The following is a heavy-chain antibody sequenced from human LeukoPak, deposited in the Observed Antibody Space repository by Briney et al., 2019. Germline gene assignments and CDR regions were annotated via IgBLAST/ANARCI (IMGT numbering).Heavy chain of an antibody. J-gene: IGHJ4*02. CDR3: ASGMVRGVSDY. Sequence: SETLSLTCTVSGGSLSSYYWSWIRQPPGKGLEWIGYIYYSGSTNYNPSLKSRVTISVDTSKDQFSLKLSSVTAADTAVYYCASGMVRGVSDYWGQGTLVTVSS. CDR2: IYYSGST. V-gene: IGHV4-59*01. CDR1: GGSLSSYY. D-gene: IGHD3-10*01.